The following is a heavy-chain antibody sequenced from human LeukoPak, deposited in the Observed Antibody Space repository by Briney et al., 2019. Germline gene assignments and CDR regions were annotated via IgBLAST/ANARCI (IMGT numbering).Heavy chain of an antibody. CDR1: GRSISSYY. D-gene: IGHD2-15*01. V-gene: IGHV4-4*07. CDR3: AREPLPYCSGGSCYESAIDY. J-gene: IGHJ4*02. Sequence: PSETLSLTCTVSGRSISSYYWSWIRQPAGKGLEWIGRIYTSGSTNYNPSLKSRVTMSVDTSKNQFSLKLSSVTAADTAVYYCAREPLPYCSGGSCYESAIDYWGQGTLVTVSS. CDR2: IYTSGST.